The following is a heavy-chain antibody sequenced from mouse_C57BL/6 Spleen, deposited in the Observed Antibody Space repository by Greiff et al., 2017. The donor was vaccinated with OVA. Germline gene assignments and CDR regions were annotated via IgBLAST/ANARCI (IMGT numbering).Heavy chain of an antibody. CDR2: INYDGSST. V-gene: IGHV5-16*01. CDR3: ARWDYEKGAMDY. D-gene: IGHD2-4*01. CDR1: GFTFIDYY. J-gene: IGHJ4*01. Sequence: EVKLMESEGGLVQPGSSMKLSCTASGFTFIDYYMAWVRQVPEKGLEWVANINYDGSSTYYLDSLKSRFIISRDNAKNILYLQMSSLKSEDTATYYCARWDYEKGAMDYWGQGTSVTVSS.